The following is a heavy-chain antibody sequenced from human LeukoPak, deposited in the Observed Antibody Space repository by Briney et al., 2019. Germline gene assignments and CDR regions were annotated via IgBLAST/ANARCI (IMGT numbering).Heavy chain of an antibody. CDR1: GFTFSSYS. CDR2: ISSSSSYI. D-gene: IGHD3-10*01. V-gene: IGHV3-21*01. CDR3: ARGMGYGSGSYYNP. Sequence: PGGSLRLSCAASGFTFSSYSMNLVRHAAGKGLDWVSSISSSSSYIYYADSVKGRFTISRDNAKNSLYLQMNSPKAEDTAVYYCARGMGYGSGSYYNPWGQGTLVTVSS. J-gene: IGHJ5*02.